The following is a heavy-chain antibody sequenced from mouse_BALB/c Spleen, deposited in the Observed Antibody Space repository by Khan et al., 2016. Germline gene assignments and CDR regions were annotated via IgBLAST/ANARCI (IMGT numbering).Heavy chain of an antibody. CDR3: ARAYSPY. D-gene: IGHD2-12*01. CDR1: GFTFSSYA. Sequence: EVELVESGGGLVKPGGSLKLSCAASGFTFSSYAMSWVRQSPEKRLEWVAEISSGGSYTSYPDTVTGRFTISRDNAKNTLYLEMSSLRSEDTAMYYCARAYSPYWGQGTLVTVSA. CDR2: ISSGGSYT. V-gene: IGHV5-9-4*01. J-gene: IGHJ3*01.